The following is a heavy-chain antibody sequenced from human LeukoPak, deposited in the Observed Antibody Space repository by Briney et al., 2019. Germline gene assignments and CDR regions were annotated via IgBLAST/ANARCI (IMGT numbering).Heavy chain of an antibody. Sequence: GGSLRLSCAASGFTFSSYWMSWVRQAPGKGLEWVANIKQDGSEKYYVDSVKGRFTISRDNAKNSLYLQMNSLRAEDTAVYYCARDGRYYYYYYMDVWGKGTTVTVSS. CDR3: ARDGRYYYYYYMDV. J-gene: IGHJ6*03. CDR1: GFTFSSYW. CDR2: IKQDGSEK. V-gene: IGHV3-7*01.